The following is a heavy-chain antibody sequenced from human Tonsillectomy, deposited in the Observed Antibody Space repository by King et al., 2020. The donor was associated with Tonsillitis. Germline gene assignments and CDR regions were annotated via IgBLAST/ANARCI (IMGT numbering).Heavy chain of an antibody. CDR1: GGSITRSNYY. J-gene: IGHJ4*02. D-gene: IGHD3-22*01. Sequence: QLQESGPGLVKPSETLSLTCTVSGGSITRSNYYWSWIRQLPGKGLEWIGSVYYGGSAYFNPSLKSRATISVDTSKSQFSLKLTSVTAADTAVYYCARLPHYYDSSGYYSDYWGQGTLVTVSS. V-gene: IGHV4-39*07. CDR3: ARLPHYYDSSGYYSDY. CDR2: VYYGGSA.